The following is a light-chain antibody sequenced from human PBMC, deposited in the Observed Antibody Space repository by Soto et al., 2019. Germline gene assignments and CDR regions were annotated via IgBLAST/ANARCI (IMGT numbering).Light chain of an antibody. CDR1: SSDVGGYNY. Sequence: QSALTQPASVSGSPGQSITISCTGTSSDVGGYNYVSWYQQHPGKAPKLMIYEVSNRPSGVSNRFSGSKSGNTASLTISGVQDDDEADYYCSSYTSSSTPYVFGTGTKVTVL. V-gene: IGLV2-14*01. CDR2: EVS. J-gene: IGLJ1*01. CDR3: SSYTSSSTPYV.